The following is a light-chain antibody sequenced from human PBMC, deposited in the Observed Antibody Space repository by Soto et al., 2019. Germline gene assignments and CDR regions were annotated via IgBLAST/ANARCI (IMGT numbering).Light chain of an antibody. V-gene: IGLV2-14*03. J-gene: IGLJ2*01. CDR1: SSDVGGYQY. Sequence: QSALTQPASVSGSPGQSITISCTGTSSDVGGYQYVSWYQQHPDKAPKLLIYDVTNRPSGVSNRFSGSKSGNTASLTISGLQAEDEADYYCSSYTSSSTVVFGGGTQLTVL. CDR2: DVT. CDR3: SSYTSSSTVV.